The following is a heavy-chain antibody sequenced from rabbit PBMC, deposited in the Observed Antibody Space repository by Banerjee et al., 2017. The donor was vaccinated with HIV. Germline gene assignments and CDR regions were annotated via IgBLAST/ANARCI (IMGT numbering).Heavy chain of an antibody. CDR1: GFTLSSYW. Sequence: QSLEESGGDLVKPGASLTLTCTASGFTLSSYWMFWVRQAPGKGLEWIACIYNGGGGGTYYASWAKGRFTISKTSSTTVTLQMTSLTAADTATYFCARDVDRNGYYFNLWGPGALVTVS. V-gene: IGHV1S40*01. J-gene: IGHJ4*01. D-gene: IGHD4-1*01. CDR2: IYNGGGGGT. CDR3: ARDVDRNGYYFNL.